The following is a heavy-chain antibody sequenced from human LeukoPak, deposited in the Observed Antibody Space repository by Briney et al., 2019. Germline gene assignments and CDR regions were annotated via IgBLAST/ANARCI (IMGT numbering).Heavy chain of an antibody. D-gene: IGHD3-10*01. CDR1: GFTFSSYA. CDR3: ARDGLRFGELANWFDP. Sequence: GGSLRLSCAASGFTFSSYAMSWVRQAPGKGLEWVSSISSSSSYIYYADSVKGRFTISRDNAKNSLYLQMNSLRAEDTAVYYCARDGLRFGELANWFDPWGQGTLVTVSS. CDR2: ISSSSSYI. J-gene: IGHJ5*02. V-gene: IGHV3-21*01.